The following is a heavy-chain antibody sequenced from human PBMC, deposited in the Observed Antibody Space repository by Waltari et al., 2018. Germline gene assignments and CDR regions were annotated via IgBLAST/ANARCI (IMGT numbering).Heavy chain of an antibody. CDR2: IYYSGST. V-gene: IGHV4-39*07. Sequence: QLQLPESGPGLVQPSGPLSLTFTVSGCPLSSSSYYWGWIRQRPGTGLAWIGSIYYSGSTYYNPSLKSRVTKSVDTSKNQFSQKRSSGTASDRAGYYCARGLNWSWGQGTLVTVSS. J-gene: IGHJ4*02. D-gene: IGHD1-1*01. CDR1: GCPLSSSSYY. CDR3: ARGLNWS.